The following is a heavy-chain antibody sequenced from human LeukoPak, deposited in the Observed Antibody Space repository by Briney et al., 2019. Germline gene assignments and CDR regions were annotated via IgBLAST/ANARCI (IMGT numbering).Heavy chain of an antibody. V-gene: IGHV4-59*01. CDR2: IYYSGST. CDR1: GDSISSYY. J-gene: IGHJ4*02. CDR3: ASVDTGYFDY. D-gene: IGHD5-18*01. Sequence: SETLSLTCTVSGDSISSYYWSWIRQPPGKGLEWIGYIYYSGSTNYNPSLKSRVTISVDTSKNQFSLKLSSVTAADTAVYYCASVDTGYFDYWGQGTLVTVSS.